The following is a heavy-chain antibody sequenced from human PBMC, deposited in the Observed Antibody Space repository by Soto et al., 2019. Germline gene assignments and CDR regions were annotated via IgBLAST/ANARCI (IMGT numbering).Heavy chain of an antibody. Sequence: QVQLVQSGAEVKKPGSSVKVSCKASGGTFSSYAISWVRQAPGQGLEWMGGIIPIFGTANYAQKFQGRVTITADESTSTAYMELSSLRSEDTAVYYCAREGSGSYYPVPPARFGYWGQGTLVTVSS. D-gene: IGHD1-26*01. CDR2: IIPIFGTA. J-gene: IGHJ4*02. CDR1: GGTFSSYA. CDR3: AREGSGSYYPVPPARFGY. V-gene: IGHV1-69*01.